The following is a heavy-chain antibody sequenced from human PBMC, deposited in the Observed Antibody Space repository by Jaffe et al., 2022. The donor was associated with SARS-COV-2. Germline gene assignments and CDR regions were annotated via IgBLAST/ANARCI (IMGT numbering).Heavy chain of an antibody. J-gene: IGHJ1*01. D-gene: IGHD6-13*01. CDR3: ARQSGAAAGTSVEYFQH. V-gene: IGHV4-39*01. Sequence: QLQLQESGPGLVKPSETLSLTCTVSGGSISSSSYYWGWIRQPPGKGLEWIGSIYYSGSTYYNPSLKSRVTISVDTSKNQFSLKLSSVTAADTAVYYCARQSGAAAGTSVEYFQHWGQGTLVTVSS. CDR2: IYYSGST. CDR1: GGSISSSSYY.